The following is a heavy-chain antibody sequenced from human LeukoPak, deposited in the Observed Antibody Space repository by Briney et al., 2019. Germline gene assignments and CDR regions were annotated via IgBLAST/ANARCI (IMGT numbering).Heavy chain of an antibody. Sequence: SETLSLTCAVYGGSFSDYYWSWIRLPPGKGLEWIGEINQKRGSTNYNPSLESRVTISVDTSKNQFSLKLNSVTAADTAVYYCARELSTSSTAFDVWGQGTMVTVSS. CDR1: GGSFSDYY. CDR2: INQKRGST. J-gene: IGHJ3*01. CDR3: ARELSTSSTAFDV. V-gene: IGHV4-34*01. D-gene: IGHD6-6*01.